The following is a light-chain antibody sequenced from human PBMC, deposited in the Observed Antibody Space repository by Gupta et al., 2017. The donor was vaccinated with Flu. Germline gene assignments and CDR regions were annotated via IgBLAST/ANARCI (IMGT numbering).Light chain of an antibody. J-gene: IGKJ1*01. V-gene: IGKV3-11*01. CDR1: QSVSSY. Sequence: RTSQSVSSYFAWYQQKPGQAPRLLIYEASNRATGIPARFSGSGSGTDFTLIISSLEPEDFAVYYCQQRSSWPWTFGQGTKVEI. CDR2: EAS. CDR3: QQRSSWPWT.